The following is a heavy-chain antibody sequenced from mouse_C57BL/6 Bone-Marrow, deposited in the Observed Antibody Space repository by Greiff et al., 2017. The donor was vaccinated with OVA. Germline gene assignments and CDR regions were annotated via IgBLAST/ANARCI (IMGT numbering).Heavy chain of an antibody. CDR1: GYTFTGYW. D-gene: IGHD2-10*01. J-gene: IGHJ1*03. CDR2: ILPGSGST. V-gene: IGHV1-9*01. Sequence: QVQLQQSGAELMKPGASVKLSCKATGYTFTGYWIEWVKQRPGHGLEWIGEILPGSGSTNYNEKFKGKATFTADTSSNTAYMQLSSLTTEDSAIYYGARRIPYYGNSYWYFDVWGTGTTVTVSS. CDR3: ARRIPYYGNSYWYFDV.